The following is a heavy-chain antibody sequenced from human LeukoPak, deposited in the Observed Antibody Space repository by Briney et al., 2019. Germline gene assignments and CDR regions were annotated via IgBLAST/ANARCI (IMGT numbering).Heavy chain of an antibody. Sequence: PSETLSLTCTASGGSINHYYWSWIRQPPGKRLEWVGYAYYSGSTNYNPSLSGRVTISLDRSNNQVSLRLTSVTAADTAVYYCARDSPDYAGVSDCWGQGTLVTVSS. D-gene: IGHD4-23*01. CDR3: ARDSPDYAGVSDC. V-gene: IGHV4-59*01. CDR2: AYYSGST. CDR1: GGSINHYY. J-gene: IGHJ4*02.